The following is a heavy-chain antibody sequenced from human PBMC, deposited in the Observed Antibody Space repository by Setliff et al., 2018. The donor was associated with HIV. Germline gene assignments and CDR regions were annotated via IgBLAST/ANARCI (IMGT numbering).Heavy chain of an antibody. D-gene: IGHD3-3*01. Sequence: SETLSLTCTVSGGSTSSGSYYWSWIRQPAGKGLEWIGHVYKTGTTNYNPSLKSRVTISVDTSKSQFSLNLNSVTAADTAVYYCARDISEGFFLERASEHWSQGTLVTVSS. V-gene: IGHV4-61*10. CDR2: VYKTGTT. CDR3: ARDISEGFFLERASEH. CDR1: GGSTSSGSYY. J-gene: IGHJ1*01.